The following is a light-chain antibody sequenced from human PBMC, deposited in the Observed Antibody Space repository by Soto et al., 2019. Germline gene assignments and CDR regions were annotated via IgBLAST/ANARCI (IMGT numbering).Light chain of an antibody. V-gene: IGKV3-15*01. CDR2: GAS. Sequence: EIVMTQSPATLSVSPGEKATLSCRASQSVRNTLAWYQQKPGHAPRLLIYGASTRANTIPARFSGSGSGTEFTLTISSLQSEDFAIYYCQQYNNWPLTFGGGTKVEIK. J-gene: IGKJ4*01. CDR1: QSVRNT. CDR3: QQYNNWPLT.